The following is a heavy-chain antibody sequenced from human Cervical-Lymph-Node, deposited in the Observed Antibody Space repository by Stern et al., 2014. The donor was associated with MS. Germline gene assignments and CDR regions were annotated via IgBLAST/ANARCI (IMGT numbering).Heavy chain of an antibody. CDR1: GGTFSTYT. V-gene: IGHV1-69*01. CDR3: ATGGSGFFDS. CDR2: TTPIFGAV. D-gene: IGHD2-15*01. Sequence: VQLAESGAEVRKPGSSVKVSCKTSGGTFSTYTFSWLRQAPGQGLEWMGGTTPIFGAVKYTQTFQGRVTITADESTSTADMELSDLRSEDTAVYYCATGGSGFFDSWGQGTLVTVSS. J-gene: IGHJ4*02.